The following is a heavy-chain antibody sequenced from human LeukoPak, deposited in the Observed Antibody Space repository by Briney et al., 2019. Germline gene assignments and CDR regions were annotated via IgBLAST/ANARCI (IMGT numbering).Heavy chain of an antibody. V-gene: IGHV4-31*03. J-gene: IGHJ3*02. Sequence: SQTLSLTCTVSGGSISSGGYYWSWIRQHPGKGLEWIGYIYHSGSTYYNPSLKSRVTISVDTSKNQFSLKLSSVTAADTAVYYCARVIIVVVPAATGAFDIWGQGTMVTVSS. CDR1: GGSISSGGYY. CDR3: ARVIIVVVPAATGAFDI. D-gene: IGHD2-2*01. CDR2: IYHSGST.